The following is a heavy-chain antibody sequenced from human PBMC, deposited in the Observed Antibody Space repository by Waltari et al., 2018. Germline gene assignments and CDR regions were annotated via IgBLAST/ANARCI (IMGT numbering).Heavy chain of an antibody. CDR3: ARGNGDYERYYYYMDV. D-gene: IGHD4-17*01. CDR2: ISSSSSYI. CDR1: GFTFSSYS. Sequence: EVQLVESGGGLVKPGGSLRLSCAASGFTFSSYSMNWVRQAPGKGLEWVSSISSSSSYIYYADSVKGRFTISRDNAKNSLYLQMSSLRSEDTAVYYCARGNGDYERYYYYMDVWGKGTTVTVSS. J-gene: IGHJ6*03. V-gene: IGHV3-21*04.